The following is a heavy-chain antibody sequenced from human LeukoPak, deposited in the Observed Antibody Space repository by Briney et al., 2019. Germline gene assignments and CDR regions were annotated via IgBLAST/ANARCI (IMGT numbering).Heavy chain of an antibody. J-gene: IGHJ4*02. CDR1: GGSISSSSYY. CDR3: ARDRRYYDRSGYYPFRY. Sequence: SETLSLTCTVSGGSISSSSYYCGWIRQPPGKGLEWIGSMYHSGSTYYNPSLKSRVTISVDTSKNQFSLQLSSVTAADTAVYYCARDRRYYDRSGYYPFRYWGQGTLVTVSS. V-gene: IGHV4-39*07. CDR2: MYHSGST. D-gene: IGHD3-22*01.